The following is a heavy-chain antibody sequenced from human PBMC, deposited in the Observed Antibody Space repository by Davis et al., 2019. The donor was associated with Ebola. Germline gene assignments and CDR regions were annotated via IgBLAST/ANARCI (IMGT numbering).Heavy chain of an antibody. CDR2: ISSDSDYI. D-gene: IGHD3-3*01. Sequence: GESLKISCAVSGFTFTTYSMSWVRQAPGKALEWVSSISSDSDYIHYADSAKGRFTISRDNAKNTLYLQMNSLRAEDTAVYYCAKSGLSFGVVKYHYGMDVWGKGTTVTVSS. J-gene: IGHJ6*04. CDR1: GFTFTTYS. V-gene: IGHV3-21*04. CDR3: AKSGLSFGVVKYHYGMDV.